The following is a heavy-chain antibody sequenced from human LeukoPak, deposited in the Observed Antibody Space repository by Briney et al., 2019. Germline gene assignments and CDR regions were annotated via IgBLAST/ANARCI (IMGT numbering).Heavy chain of an antibody. J-gene: IGHJ4*02. CDR1: GFTFDDYA. V-gene: IGHV3-9*01. D-gene: IGHD3-10*01. CDR3: AKVLPPLLWFVEC. CDR2: ISWNSGSI. Sequence: GGSLRLSCAASGFTFDDYAMHWVRQAPGKGLEWVSGISWNSGSIGYADSVKGRFTISRDNAKNSLYLQMNSLRAEDTAVYYCAKVLPPLLWFVECWGRGTLVTVSS.